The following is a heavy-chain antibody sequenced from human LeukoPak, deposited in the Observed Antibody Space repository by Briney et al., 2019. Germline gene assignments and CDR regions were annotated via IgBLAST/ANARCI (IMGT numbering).Heavy chain of an antibody. V-gene: IGHV3-23*01. CDR2: ISGSGGST. CDR1: GITLSNYG. J-gene: IGHJ4*02. CDR3: AKRGVVIRVILVGFHKEAYYFDS. Sequence: GGSLRLSCAVSGITLSNYGVSWVRQAPGKGLEWVAGISGSGGSTNYAGSVKGRFTISRDNRKNTLYLQMNSLRVEDTAVYFCAKRGVVIRVILVGFHKEAYYFDSWGQGALVTVSS. D-gene: IGHD3-22*01.